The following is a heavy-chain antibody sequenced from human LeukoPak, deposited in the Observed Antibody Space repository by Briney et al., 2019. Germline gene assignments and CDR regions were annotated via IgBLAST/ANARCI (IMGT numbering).Heavy chain of an antibody. D-gene: IGHD1-26*01. J-gene: IGHJ3*02. CDR3: ATGGRWELPRPYAFEI. Sequence: GASVKVSCKASGYTFTSYGINWVRQAPGQGLEWMGWISAYNGDTNYAQKLQGRVTVSTDTSTSTAYMELRSLRSDDTAVYYCATGGRWELPRPYAFEIWGQGTMVTVSS. V-gene: IGHV1-18*01. CDR1: GYTFTSYG. CDR2: ISAYNGDT.